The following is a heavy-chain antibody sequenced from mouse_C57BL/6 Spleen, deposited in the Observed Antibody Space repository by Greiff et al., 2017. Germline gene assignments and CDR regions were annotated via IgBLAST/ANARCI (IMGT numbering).Heavy chain of an antibody. CDR1: GYTFTSYW. CDR2: IHPNSGST. J-gene: IGHJ3*01. D-gene: IGHD2-4*01. CDR3: ANEAFYDYPAWFAY. V-gene: IGHV1-64*01. Sequence: VQLQQPGAELVKPGASVKLSCKASGYTFTSYWMHWVKQRPGQGLEWIGMIHPNSGSTNYNEKFKSKATLTVDKSSSTAYMQLSSLTSEDSAVYYCANEAFYDYPAWFAYWGQGTLVTVSA.